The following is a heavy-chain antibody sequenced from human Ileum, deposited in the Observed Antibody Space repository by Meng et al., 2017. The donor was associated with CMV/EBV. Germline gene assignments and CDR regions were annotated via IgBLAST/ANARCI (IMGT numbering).Heavy chain of an antibody. D-gene: IGHD2-8*01. V-gene: IGHV4-59*01. J-gene: IGHJ6*02. CDR1: GGSISSYY. CDR3: ARGMKVFLMDV. CDR2: IYYSGST. Sequence: SETLSLTCTVSGGSISSYYWSWIRQPPGKGLEWIGYIYYSGSTNYNPSLKSRVTISVDTSKNQFSLKLSSVTAADTAVYYCARGMKVFLMDVWGQGTTVTVSS.